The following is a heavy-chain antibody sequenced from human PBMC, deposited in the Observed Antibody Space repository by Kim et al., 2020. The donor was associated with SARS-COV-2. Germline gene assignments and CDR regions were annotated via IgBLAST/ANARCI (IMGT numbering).Heavy chain of an antibody. J-gene: IGHJ4*02. D-gene: IGHD3-22*01. CDR3: ARGNYYDSSGYYPY. CDR2: ISSNGGST. V-gene: IGHV3-64*01. Sequence: LSLTCAASGFTFSSYAMHWVRQAPGKGLEYVSAISSNGGSTYYANSVKGRFTISRDNSKNTLYLQMGSLRAEDMAVYYCARGNYYDSSGYYPYWGQGTLVTVSS. CDR1: GFTFSSYA.